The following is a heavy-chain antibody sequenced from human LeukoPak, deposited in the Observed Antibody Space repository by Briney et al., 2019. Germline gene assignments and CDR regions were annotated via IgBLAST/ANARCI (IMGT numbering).Heavy chain of an antibody. D-gene: IGHD3-3*02. V-gene: IGHV4-59*02. CDR1: GGSVSDYY. CDR2: TYYSGST. J-gene: IGHJ3*02. Sequence: PSETLSLTCSVSGGSVSDYYWSWIRQSPGKRLEWMGNTYYSGSTNYNPSLKSRVTISVDTSKNQLSLNLSSVTAADTAVYYCARVLSHFWSGHTGVGNGFDMWGQGTMVTVSS. CDR3: ARVLSHFWSGHTGVGNGFDM.